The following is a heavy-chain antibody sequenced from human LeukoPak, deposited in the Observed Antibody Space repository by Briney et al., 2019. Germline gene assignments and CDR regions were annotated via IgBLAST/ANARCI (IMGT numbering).Heavy chain of an antibody. V-gene: IGHV3-74*01. CDR3: VKYSGIYYFDY. CDR1: GFTFSNHW. D-gene: IGHD1-26*01. CDR2: INSDGSSV. Sequence: GGSLRLSCAASGFTFSNHWMHWVRQAPGKGLVWVARINSDGSSVAYADSVEGRFTISRDNAKNIPYLQMSSLRGEDTAVYYCVKYSGIYYFDYWGQGTLVTVSS. J-gene: IGHJ4*02.